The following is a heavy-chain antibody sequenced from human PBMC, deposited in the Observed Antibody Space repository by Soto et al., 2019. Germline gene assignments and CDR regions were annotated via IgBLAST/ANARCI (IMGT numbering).Heavy chain of an antibody. CDR1: GFTFSSYG. J-gene: IGHJ1*01. D-gene: IGHD6-19*01. Sequence: GGSLRLSCAASGFTFSSYGMHWVRQAPGKGLEWVAVISYDGSNKYYAGSVKGRFTISRDNSKNTLYLQMNSLRAEDTAVYYCAKDSLTTDSSGWYGGPAEYFQHWGQGTLVTVSS. CDR3: AKDSLTTDSSGWYGGPAEYFQH. CDR2: ISYDGSNK. V-gene: IGHV3-30*18.